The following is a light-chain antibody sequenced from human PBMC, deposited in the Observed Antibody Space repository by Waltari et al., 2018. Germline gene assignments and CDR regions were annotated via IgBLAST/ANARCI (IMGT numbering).Light chain of an antibody. J-gene: IGLJ3*02. Sequence: QSALTQPRSVSGSPGQSVAISCTGTSSDVGAYNYVSWYQHHPGKAPKLMSFDVSKRPSGVPERCSCSKSGNTASLTISGRQAEDEAEYHCSSTAGGYTWVFGGGTKVTVL. V-gene: IGLV2-11*01. CDR2: DVS. CDR3: SSTAGGYTWV. CDR1: SSDVGAYNY.